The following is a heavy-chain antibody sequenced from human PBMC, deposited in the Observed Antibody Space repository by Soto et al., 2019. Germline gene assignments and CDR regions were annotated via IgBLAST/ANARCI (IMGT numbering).Heavy chain of an antibody. J-gene: IGHJ6*02. D-gene: IGHD2-2*01. Sequence: GGSLRLSCAASGFSFSVYALHWVRQAPGKGLEWVSGISGGGSYIFYADSVQGRFSISRDNPKNSLFLEMNSLRVEDTAVYYCARDSDCHSTSCFFPPHVWGQGTTVTVSS. CDR1: GFSFSVYA. V-gene: IGHV3-21*06. CDR2: ISGGGSYI. CDR3: ARDSDCHSTSCFFPPHV.